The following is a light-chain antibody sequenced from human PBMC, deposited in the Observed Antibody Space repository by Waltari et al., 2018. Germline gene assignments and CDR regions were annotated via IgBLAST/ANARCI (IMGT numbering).Light chain of an antibody. Sequence: DIVMTQSPDSLAVSLGESATLNCESSQTVLYSPNNKNFLAWYQQKPGQPLKLLIYWASTRASGVPDRFSGSGSGTSFTLTITSLQAEDVAVYYCQQYYGIPLTFGGGTKVESK. CDR3: QQYYGIPLT. J-gene: IGKJ4*01. CDR1: QTVLYSPNNKNF. CDR2: WAS. V-gene: IGKV4-1*01.